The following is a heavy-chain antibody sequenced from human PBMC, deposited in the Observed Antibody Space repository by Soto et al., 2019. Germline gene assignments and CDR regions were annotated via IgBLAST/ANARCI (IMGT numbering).Heavy chain of an antibody. V-gene: IGHV1-18*01. CDR3: ARAGTIFGGPYYMDV. J-gene: IGHJ6*03. CDR2: ISGYSGNT. D-gene: IGHD3-3*01. CDR1: GYTFTSYG. Sequence: QIQLVQSGAEVKKPGASVKVSCKASGYTFTSYGISWVRQAPGQALEWMGWISGYSGNTNYAQTLLGRVTMTTDTSTSTAYMELGSLRSGDTAVYYCARAGTIFGGPYYMDVWGKGTTVTVSS.